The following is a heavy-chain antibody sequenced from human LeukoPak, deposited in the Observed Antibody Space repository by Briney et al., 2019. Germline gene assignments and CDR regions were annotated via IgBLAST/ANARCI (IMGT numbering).Heavy chain of an antibody. D-gene: IGHD2-8*02. CDR2: IKPDGSEK. V-gene: IGHV3-7*02. CDR1: GFTFSSYW. CDR3: ASNTGGDD. Sequence: PGGSLRLSCAASGFTFSSYWMTWVRQAPGRGLEWVAKIKPDGSEKYYVDSVKGRFTISRDNAKSSLFLQMKSLRVEDTAVYYCASNTGGDDWGQGTLVTVSS. J-gene: IGHJ4*02.